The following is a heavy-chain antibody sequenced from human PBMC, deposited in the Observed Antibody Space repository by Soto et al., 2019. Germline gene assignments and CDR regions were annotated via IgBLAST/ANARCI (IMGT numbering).Heavy chain of an antibody. J-gene: IGHJ4*02. CDR3: AKYQPMTQPRPYFDY. D-gene: IGHD3-22*01. CDR1: GFTFSTYA. CDR2: ISSSGVST. Sequence: EVQLLESGGDLIQPGGSLRLSCAASGFTFSTYAMSWVRQAPGKGLGWVSAISSSGVSTCYADSVKGRFTISRDNSRNTPYMQMNSLRAEATAIYYCAKYQPMTQPRPYFDYWGQGTLVTVSS. V-gene: IGHV3-23*01.